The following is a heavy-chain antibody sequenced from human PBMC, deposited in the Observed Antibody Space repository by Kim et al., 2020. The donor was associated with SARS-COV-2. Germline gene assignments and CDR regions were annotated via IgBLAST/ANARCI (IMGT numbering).Heavy chain of an antibody. V-gene: IGHV3-74*01. CDR2: INSDGSST. Sequence: VGSLRLSCAASGFTFSSYWMHWVRQAPGKGLVWVSRINSDGSSTSYADSVKGRFTISRDNAKNTLYLQMNSLRAEDTAVYYCARDLGRYYYGSGSQPDYWGQGTLVTVSS. D-gene: IGHD3-10*01. CDR1: GFTFSSYW. J-gene: IGHJ4*02. CDR3: ARDLGRYYYGSGSQPDY.